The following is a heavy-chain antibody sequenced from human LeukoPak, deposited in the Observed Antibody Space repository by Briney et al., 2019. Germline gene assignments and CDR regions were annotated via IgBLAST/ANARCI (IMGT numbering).Heavy chain of an antibody. CDR1: GFRFSKYG. V-gene: IGHV3-33*06. CDR3: AKDGDMVTTNNYYYYMDV. D-gene: IGHD5-12*01. Sequence: QPGRSLRLSCAASGFRFSKYGMHWVRQAPGKGLEWVAVIWYDGNNKNYADSVKGRFTISRDNSRNTLYLQMNSLRAEDTAVYYCAKDGDMVTTNNYYYYMDVWGKGTTVTVSS. CDR2: IWYDGNNK. J-gene: IGHJ6*03.